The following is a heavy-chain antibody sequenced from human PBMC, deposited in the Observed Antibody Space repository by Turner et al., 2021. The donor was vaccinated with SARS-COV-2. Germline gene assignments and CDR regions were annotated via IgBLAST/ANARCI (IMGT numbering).Heavy chain of an antibody. D-gene: IGHD5-12*01. V-gene: IGHV3-7*03. CDR1: GFTFSNYW. Sequence: EVQLVESGGVLVQPGESLRLSCAASGFTFSNYWMSWVRQAPGKGLEWVANIKEDGSEKYYVDSVKGRFTISRDNAKNSLYLQMNSLRAEDTAVYYCARSSVDSGYEDDYYYYYGMDVWGQGTTVTVSS. CDR3: ARSSVDSGYEDDYYYYYGMDV. J-gene: IGHJ6*02. CDR2: IKEDGSEK.